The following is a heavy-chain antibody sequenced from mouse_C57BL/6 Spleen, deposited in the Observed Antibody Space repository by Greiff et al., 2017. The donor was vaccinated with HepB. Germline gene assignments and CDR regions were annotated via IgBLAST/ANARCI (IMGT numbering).Heavy chain of an antibody. CDR2: IYPGDGDT. J-gene: IGHJ3*01. V-gene: IGHV1-80*01. CDR3: ARSRDYDKAWFAY. D-gene: IGHD2-4*01. CDR1: GYAFSSYW. Sequence: QVQLQQSGAELVKPGASVKISCKASGYAFSSYWMNWVKQRPGKGLEWIGQIYPGDGDTNYNGKFKGKATLTADKSSSTAYMQLSSLTSEDSAVYFCARSRDYDKAWFAYWGQGTLVTVSA.